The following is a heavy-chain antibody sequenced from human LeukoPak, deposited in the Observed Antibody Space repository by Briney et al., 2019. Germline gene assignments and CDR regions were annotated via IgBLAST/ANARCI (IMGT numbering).Heavy chain of an antibody. V-gene: IGHV4-34*01. CDR3: ARGKASYYYY. J-gene: IGHJ4*02. D-gene: IGHD2-21*01. CDR2: INHSGST. Sequence: SETLSLTCAVYGGSFSGYYWSWIRQPPGKGLEWIGEINHSGSTSYNPSLKSRVTISVDTSKNQFSLKLSSVTAADTAVYYCARGKASYYYYWGQGTLVTVSS. CDR1: GGSFSGYY.